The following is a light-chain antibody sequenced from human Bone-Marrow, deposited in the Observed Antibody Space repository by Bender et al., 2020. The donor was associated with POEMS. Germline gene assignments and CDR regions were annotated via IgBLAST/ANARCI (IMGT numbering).Light chain of an antibody. CDR1: NSNIGSNT. V-gene: IGLV1-44*01. CDR3: SSLDDSLSGCV. Sequence: QSELTQPPSVSAAPGQRVTISCTGSNSNIGSNTVNWYQHLPGTAPRLVVYSNYQRPSGVPARFSGSKSGTSASLAISDIQSEDEGDYYCSSLDDSLSGCVFGGGTKLTV. J-gene: IGLJ3*02. CDR2: SNY.